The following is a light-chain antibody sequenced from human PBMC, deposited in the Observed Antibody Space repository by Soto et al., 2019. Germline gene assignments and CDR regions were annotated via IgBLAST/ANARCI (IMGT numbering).Light chain of an antibody. Sequence: IVLTQSPATLSLSPGERATLSCRASQSVSSYLACYQQKPGQAPRLLIYDASHMDTGIPARFSGSGSGTDFTLTISSLEPEDFAVYYCQQRRNWPLTFGGGTKVQIK. CDR1: QSVSSY. CDR2: DAS. CDR3: QQRRNWPLT. V-gene: IGKV3-11*01. J-gene: IGKJ4*01.